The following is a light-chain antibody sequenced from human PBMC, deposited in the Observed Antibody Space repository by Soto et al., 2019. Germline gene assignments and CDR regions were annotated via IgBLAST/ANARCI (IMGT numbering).Light chain of an antibody. CDR1: YSISSW. CDR3: QQYHTYLT. Sequence: DIQMTQSPSTLSASIGDRVTITCRASYSISSWLAWYQQRPGRATKLLIYDASTLESGVPSRFSGSGYGTEFTLTISSLQPDDLATYHCQQYHTYLTFGGGTKVEI. V-gene: IGKV1-5*01. J-gene: IGKJ4*01. CDR2: DAS.